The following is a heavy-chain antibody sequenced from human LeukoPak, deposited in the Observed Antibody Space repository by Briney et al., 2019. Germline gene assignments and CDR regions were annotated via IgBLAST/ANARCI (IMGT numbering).Heavy chain of an antibody. V-gene: IGHV4-34*01. Sequence: SETLSLTCAVSGGSLSSHYWTWIRQPPGKGLEWIGEINHSGSTNYNPSLKSRVTISVDTSKNQFSLKLSSVTAADTAVYYCTRRLGQQLVPGNNWFDPWGQGTLVTVSS. CDR1: GGSLSSHY. CDR2: INHSGST. CDR3: TRRLGQQLVPGNNWFDP. D-gene: IGHD6-13*01. J-gene: IGHJ5*02.